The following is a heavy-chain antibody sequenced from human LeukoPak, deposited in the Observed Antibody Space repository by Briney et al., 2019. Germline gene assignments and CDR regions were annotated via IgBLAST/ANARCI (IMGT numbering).Heavy chain of an antibody. V-gene: IGHV1-2*02. Sequence: APVKVTCKASGYTFTGYYMHWVRQAPGQGLEWMGWINPNSGGTNYAQKFQGRVTMTRDTSISTAYMELSRLRSDDTAVYYCASTHPYCSSTSCYPDNWFDPWGQGTLVTVSS. J-gene: IGHJ5*02. CDR2: INPNSGGT. CDR3: ASTHPYCSSTSCYPDNWFDP. D-gene: IGHD2-2*01. CDR1: GYTFTGYY.